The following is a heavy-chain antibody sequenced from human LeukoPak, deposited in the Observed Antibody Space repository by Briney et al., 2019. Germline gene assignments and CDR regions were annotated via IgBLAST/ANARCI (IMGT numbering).Heavy chain of an antibody. CDR1: GGSISSSSYY. V-gene: IGHV4-39*01. D-gene: IGHD1-1*01. CDR2: IYHSGST. J-gene: IGHJ6*02. Sequence: PSETLSLTCTVSGGSISSSSYYWGWIRQPPGKGLEWIGSIYHSGSTYYNPSLKSRVTISVDTSKNQFSLKLSSVTAADTAVYYCARLNFNFGYYYGMDVWGQGTTVTVSS. CDR3: ARLNFNFGYYYGMDV.